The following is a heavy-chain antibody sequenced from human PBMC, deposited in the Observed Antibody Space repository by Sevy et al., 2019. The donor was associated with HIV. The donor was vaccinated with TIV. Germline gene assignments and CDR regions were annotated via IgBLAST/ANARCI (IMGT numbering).Heavy chain of an antibody. CDR3: ALANARGRGSS. D-gene: IGHD1-1*01. J-gene: IGHJ5*02. Sequence: SETLSLTCTVSGGSITSLYWNWIRQPPGKGLEWIANIYYNGHINYNPSLKRRVTLSLDTSKNQFSLRLSSVTAADTAMYYCALANARGRGSSWGQGTLVTDSS. CDR1: GGSITSLY. V-gene: IGHV4-59*08. CDR2: IYYNGHI.